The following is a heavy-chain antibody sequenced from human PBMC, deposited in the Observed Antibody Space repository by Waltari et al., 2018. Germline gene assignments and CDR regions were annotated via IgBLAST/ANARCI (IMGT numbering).Heavy chain of an antibody. D-gene: IGHD1-26*01. CDR3: ARIRIEWEPRGAFDI. Sequence: QVQLQESGPGLVKPSETLSLTCTVSGYSISSGYYWGWIRQPPGKGLEWIGSIYHSGSTYYNPALKSRVTISVDTSKNQFSLKLSSVTAADTAVYYCARIRIEWEPRGAFDIWGQGTMVTVSS. V-gene: IGHV4-38-2*02. CDR1: GYSISSGYY. J-gene: IGHJ3*02. CDR2: IYHSGST.